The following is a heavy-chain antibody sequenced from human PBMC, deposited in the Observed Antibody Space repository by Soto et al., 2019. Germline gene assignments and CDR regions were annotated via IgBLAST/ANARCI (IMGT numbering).Heavy chain of an antibody. CDR3: ARAYGAGSYFCDY. CDR1: ELTLSSNY. J-gene: IGHJ4*02. CDR2: IYSDGRT. V-gene: IGHV3-53*01. Sequence: EVRLVESGGGLIQPGGSLRLSCAASELTLSSNYMTWVRQAPGKGLEWVSLIYSDGRTYHADSVKGRFTISRDDCRNTVYLQMNSLRAEDTAVYYCARAYGAGSYFCDYWGQGTPVTVSS. D-gene: IGHD3-10*01.